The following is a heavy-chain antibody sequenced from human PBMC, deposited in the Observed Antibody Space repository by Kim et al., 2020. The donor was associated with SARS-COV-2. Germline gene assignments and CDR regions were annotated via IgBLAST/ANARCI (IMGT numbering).Heavy chain of an antibody. CDR2: IHRSGSS. V-gene: IGHV4-4*02. CDR3: ARRDYYDSTGYWVY. Sequence: SETLSLTCAVSGGSISNDNWWNWVRQPPGKGLEWIGEIHRSGSSNYNPSLESRVTISVDKSKNQFSLKLTSVTAADTAVYYCARRDYYDSTGYWVYWGQGTLVTVSS. CDR1: GGSISNDNW. D-gene: IGHD3-22*01. J-gene: IGHJ4*02.